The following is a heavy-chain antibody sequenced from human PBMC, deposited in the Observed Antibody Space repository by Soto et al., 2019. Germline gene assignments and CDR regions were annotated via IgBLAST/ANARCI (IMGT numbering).Heavy chain of an antibody. D-gene: IGHD2-21*02. J-gene: IGHJ6*02. Sequence: KPSETLSLTCTVSGGSISSGGYYWSWIRQHPGKGLEWIGYIYYSGSTYYNPSLKSRVTISVDTSKNQFSLKLSSVTAADTAVYYCARDIQVVVTAIGAYYYYGMDVWGQGTTVTVSS. CDR1: GGSISSGGYY. CDR2: IYYSGST. V-gene: IGHV4-31*03. CDR3: ARDIQVVVTAIGAYYYYGMDV.